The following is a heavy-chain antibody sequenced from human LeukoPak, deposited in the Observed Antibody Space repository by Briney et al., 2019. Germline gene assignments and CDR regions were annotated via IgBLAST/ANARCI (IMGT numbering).Heavy chain of an antibody. CDR1: GFTVSSSY. CDR2: IYSGGST. D-gene: IGHD2-2*01. CDR3: AKVGVFYCSSTSCLEAFDI. V-gene: IGHV3-53*01. J-gene: IGHJ3*02. Sequence: GGSLRLSCAASGFTVSSSYMSWVRQAPGKGLEWGSVIYSGGSTYYADSVKGRFTISRDNSKNTLYLQMNSLRAEDTAVYYCAKVGVFYCSSTSCLEAFDIWGQGTMVTVSS.